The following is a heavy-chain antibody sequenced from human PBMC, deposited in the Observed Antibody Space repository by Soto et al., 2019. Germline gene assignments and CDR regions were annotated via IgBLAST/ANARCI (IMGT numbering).Heavy chain of an antibody. CDR2: IIPIFGTA. J-gene: IGHJ5*02. CDR3: ARAYTYYYDSSGYSLGFDP. CDR1: GGTFSSYA. D-gene: IGHD3-22*01. V-gene: IGHV1-69*01. Sequence: QVQLVQSGAEVKKPGSSVKVSCKASGGTFSSYAISWVRQAPGQGLEWMGGIIPIFGTANYAQKFQGRVTITADESTSTAYMELSSLRYEDTAVYYCARAYTYYYDSSGYSLGFDPWGQGTLVTVSS.